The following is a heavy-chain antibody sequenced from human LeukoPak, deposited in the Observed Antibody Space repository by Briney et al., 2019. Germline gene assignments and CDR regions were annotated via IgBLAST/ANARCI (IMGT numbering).Heavy chain of an antibody. Sequence: SETLSLTCAVYGDSSNIYCWSWIRQPPGKGLEWIGYIYYSGSTNYNPSLKSRVTISVDTSKNQFSLKLSSVTAADTAVYYCAREGYYDSSGYYADWYFDLWGRGTLVTVSS. J-gene: IGHJ2*01. V-gene: IGHV4-59*01. CDR2: IYYSGST. D-gene: IGHD3-22*01. CDR1: GDSSNIYC. CDR3: AREGYYDSSGYYADWYFDL.